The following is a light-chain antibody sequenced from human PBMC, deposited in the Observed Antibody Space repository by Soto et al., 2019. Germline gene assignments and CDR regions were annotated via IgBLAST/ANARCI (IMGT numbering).Light chain of an antibody. Sequence: DIQMTQFPSTQSASVGDRVTITCRTSQSINDWLAWYQQKPGTAPRLLIYKASSLQTGVPSRFSGSGSGTEFTLTISSLQPDDFATYYCQQYNGYSSLMYTFGQGTKLDIK. V-gene: IGKV1-5*03. CDR3: QQYNGYSSLMYT. CDR2: KAS. CDR1: QSINDW. J-gene: IGKJ2*01.